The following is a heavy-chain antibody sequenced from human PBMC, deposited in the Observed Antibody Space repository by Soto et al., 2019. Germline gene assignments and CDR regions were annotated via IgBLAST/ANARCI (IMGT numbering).Heavy chain of an antibody. CDR2: ISYDGSNK. J-gene: IGHJ6*02. V-gene: IGHV3-30-3*01. Sequence: GGSLRLSCAASGFTFSSYAMHWVRQAPGKGLEWVAVISYDGSNKYYADSVKGRFTISRDNSKNTLYLQMNSLRAEDTAVYYCARARKVVETGRKKLRVSYGMDVWGQGTTVTVSS. CDR1: GFTFSSYA. CDR3: ARARKVVETGRKKLRVSYGMDV. D-gene: IGHD7-27*01.